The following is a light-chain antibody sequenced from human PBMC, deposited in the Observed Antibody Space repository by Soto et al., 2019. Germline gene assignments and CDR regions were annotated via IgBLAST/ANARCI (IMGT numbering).Light chain of an antibody. CDR1: QSVSRW. V-gene: IGKV1-5*01. J-gene: IGKJ1*01. CDR2: DAS. Sequence: DIQMTQSPSTLSASVGDRVTITCRASQSVSRWLAWYQQTPGKAPKLLIFDASTLESGVPSRFSGSGSGTEFTLTISSLQPDDFVTYYCHQYNSFWTFGQGTKVEIK. CDR3: HQYNSFWT.